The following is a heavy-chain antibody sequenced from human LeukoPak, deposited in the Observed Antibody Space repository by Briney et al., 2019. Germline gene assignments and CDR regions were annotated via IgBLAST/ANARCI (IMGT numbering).Heavy chain of an antibody. V-gene: IGHV3-7*01. Sequence: GGSLRLSCEASKFIFSNYWMSWVRQAPGKGLEWVAYIKKTGSETYYVDSVKGRFTITRDNARNSLYLQMNSLRAEDTAVYYCARDLSPDYYDSSGYYSGYWGQGTLVTVSS. CDR3: ARDLSPDYYDSSGYYSGY. J-gene: IGHJ4*02. CDR2: IKKTGSET. D-gene: IGHD3-22*01. CDR1: KFIFSNYW.